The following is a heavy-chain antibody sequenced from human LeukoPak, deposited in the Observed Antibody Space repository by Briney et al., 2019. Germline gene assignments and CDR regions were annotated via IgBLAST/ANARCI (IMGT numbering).Heavy chain of an antibody. Sequence: SETLSLTCAVYGGSFSGYYWSWIRQPPGKGLEWIGEINHSGSTNCNPSLKSRVTISVDTSKNQFSLKLSSVTAADTAVYYCARGGDERYNWFDPWGQGTLVTVSS. J-gene: IGHJ5*02. D-gene: IGHD3-10*01. V-gene: IGHV4-34*01. CDR1: GGSFSGYY. CDR3: ARGGDERYNWFDP. CDR2: INHSGST.